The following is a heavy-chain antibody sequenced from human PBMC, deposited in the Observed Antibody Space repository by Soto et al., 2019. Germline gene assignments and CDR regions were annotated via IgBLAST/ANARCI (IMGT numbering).Heavy chain of an antibody. CDR1: GGTFSSYG. V-gene: IGHV1-69*01. Sequence: QVQLVQSGAEVKKPGSSVKVSCKASGGTFSSYGIAWVRQAPGQGLGWMGGILPVFGTPNYAQKFRGRVTISADEFTSTAYMELSSLTSEDTAVYYCAVRSSYSHYYYALDVWGQGTTVTVSS. CDR2: ILPVFGTP. J-gene: IGHJ6*02. CDR3: AVRSSYSHYYYALDV. D-gene: IGHD3-10*01.